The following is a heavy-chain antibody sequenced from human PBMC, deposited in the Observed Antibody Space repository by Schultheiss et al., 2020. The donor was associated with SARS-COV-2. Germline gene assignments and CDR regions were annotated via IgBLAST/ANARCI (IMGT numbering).Heavy chain of an antibody. CDR2: IYYSGST. V-gene: IGHV4-59*12. CDR1: GGSFSGYY. J-gene: IGHJ5*02. CDR3: ARHPSDWIDP. Sequence: SETLSLTCAVYGGSFSGYYWSWIRQPPGKGLEWIGYIYYSGSTNYNPSLKSRVTISVDTSKNQFSLKLSSVTAADTAVYYCARHPSDWIDPWGQGTLVTVSS.